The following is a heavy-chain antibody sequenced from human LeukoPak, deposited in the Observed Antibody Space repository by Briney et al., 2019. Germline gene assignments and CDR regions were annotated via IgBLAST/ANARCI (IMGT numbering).Heavy chain of an antibody. CDR3: ASHRGLLWFGDLTGFDY. CDR1: SGSISSSSHY. CDR2: IFHDGST. J-gene: IGHJ4*02. Sequence: PSETLSLTCTVSSGSISSSSHYWAWIRQHAGTGLEWIGTIFHDGSTYYNPFLKSRVTISVDTSTNQFSLNVASVTAADTADYYCASHRGLLWFGDLTGFDYWGQGALARVSS. V-gene: IGHV4-39*01. D-gene: IGHD3-10*01.